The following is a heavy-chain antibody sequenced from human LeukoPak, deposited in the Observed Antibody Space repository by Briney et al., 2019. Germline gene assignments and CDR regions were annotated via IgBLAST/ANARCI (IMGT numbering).Heavy chain of an antibody. CDR2: IYYSGSP. J-gene: IGHJ4*02. Sequence: SETLSLTCTVSGGSISSYYWSWIRQPPGKGLEWIGYIYYSGSPNYNPSLKSRVTISVDTSKNQFSLKLSSVTAADTAVYYCARHGGSGWRDIDYWGQGTLVTVSS. D-gene: IGHD6-19*01. CDR3: ARHGGSGWRDIDY. CDR1: GGSISSYY. V-gene: IGHV4-59*08.